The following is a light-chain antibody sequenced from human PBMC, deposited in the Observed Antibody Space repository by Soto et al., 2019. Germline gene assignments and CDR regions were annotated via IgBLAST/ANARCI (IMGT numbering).Light chain of an antibody. CDR1: QSVTGSY. CDR3: QQYGTSPRS. Sequence: EIVLTQSPGTLSLSPGDRATLSCRASQSVTGSYLAWYQHKPGQAPSLLIYGASSRATGIPNRFSGSGSGTDFTLTIGELEPEDFAVYYCQQYGTSPRSFGQETKVEIK. V-gene: IGKV3-20*01. J-gene: IGKJ1*01. CDR2: GAS.